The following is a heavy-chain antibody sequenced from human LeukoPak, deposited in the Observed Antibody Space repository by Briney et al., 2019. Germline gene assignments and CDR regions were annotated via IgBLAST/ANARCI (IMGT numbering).Heavy chain of an antibody. D-gene: IGHD2-15*01. J-gene: IGHJ3*02. Sequence: GGSLRLSCAASVFIFDDYGMSWVRQAPGKGLEWVSGINWNAASTGYADSVKGRFTISRDNAKNSLFLQMDSLRGEDTAFYYCARGAPTYCIGGTCHSGDPFDIWGQGTMVTVSS. CDR1: VFIFDDYG. V-gene: IGHV3-20*04. CDR3: ARGAPTYCIGGTCHSGDPFDI. CDR2: INWNAAST.